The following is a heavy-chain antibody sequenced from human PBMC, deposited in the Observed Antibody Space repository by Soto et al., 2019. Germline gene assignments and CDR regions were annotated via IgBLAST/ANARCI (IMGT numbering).Heavy chain of an antibody. V-gene: IGHV1-69*01. J-gene: IGHJ6*02. CDR2: IIPIPGTA. CDR3: ARSQGSSTSLEIYYYYYYGMDV. CDR1: GGTFGSYA. Sequence: QVQLVQSGAEVKKPGSSVKVSCKASGGTFGSYAISWVRQAPGQGLEWMGGIIPIPGTANYAQKFQGRVTIAADESTSTAYMGLSSLRSEDTAVYDCARSQGSSTSLEIYYYYYYGMDVWGQGTTVTVSS. D-gene: IGHD2-2*01.